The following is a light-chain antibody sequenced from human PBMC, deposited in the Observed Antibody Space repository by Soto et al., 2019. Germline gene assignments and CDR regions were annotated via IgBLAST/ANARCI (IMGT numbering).Light chain of an antibody. V-gene: IGLV2-14*01. CDR1: SSDVGTYNY. J-gene: IGLJ3*02. CDR3: SSYTTSNPQV. Sequence: QSVLTQPASVSGSPGQSITISCTGTSSDVGTYNYVSWYQHRPGKAPKLMIYDVSYRPSGVSNRFSGSKSANPASLTISGLQAEDEADYYCSSYTTSNPQVFGGGTKLTVL. CDR2: DVS.